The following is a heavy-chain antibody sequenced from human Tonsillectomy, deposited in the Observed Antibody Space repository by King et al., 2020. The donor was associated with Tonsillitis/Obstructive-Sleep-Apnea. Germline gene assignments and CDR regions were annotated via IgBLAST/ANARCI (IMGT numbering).Heavy chain of an antibody. D-gene: IGHD6-25*01. Sequence: VPLQESGPGLVKPSQTLSLTCTVSGGSISSGGYYWSWIRQHPGKGLEWIGYIYYSGSTYYNPSLKSRVIISVDTPKNQFSLKLSSVTAADTAVYYCARVSGYYYYYMDVWGKGTTVTVSS. CDR3: ARVSGYYYYYMDV. CDR1: GGSISSGGYY. J-gene: IGHJ6*03. CDR2: IYYSGST. V-gene: IGHV4-31*03.